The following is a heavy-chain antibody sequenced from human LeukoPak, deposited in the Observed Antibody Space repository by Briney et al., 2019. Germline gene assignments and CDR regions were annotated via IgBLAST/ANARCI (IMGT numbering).Heavy chain of an antibody. V-gene: IGHV5-51*01. CDR2: IYPGDSDT. CDR1: GYSFTSYW. Sequence: GESLKISCKGSGYSFTSYWIGWVRQMPGKGLEWMGIIYPGDSDTRYSPSFQGQVTISADKSISTAYLQWSSLKASDTAMYYCARQMQTYYYDSSGSRQAYYFDYWGQGTLVTVSS. D-gene: IGHD3-22*01. CDR3: ARQMQTYYYDSSGSRQAYYFDY. J-gene: IGHJ4*02.